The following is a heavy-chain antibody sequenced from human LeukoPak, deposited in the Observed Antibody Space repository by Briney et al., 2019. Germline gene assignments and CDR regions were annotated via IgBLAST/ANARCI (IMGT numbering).Heavy chain of an antibody. V-gene: IGHV3-23*01. Sequence: GGSLRLSCAASGFTFSSYAMSWVRQAPGKGLKWVSAISGSGGSTYYADSVKGRFTISRDNSKNTLYLQMNSLRAEDTAVYYCATRPVTTVTSFLFDYWGQGTLVTVSS. J-gene: IGHJ4*02. CDR2: ISGSGGST. D-gene: IGHD4-17*01. CDR3: ATRPVTTVTSFLFDY. CDR1: GFTFSSYA.